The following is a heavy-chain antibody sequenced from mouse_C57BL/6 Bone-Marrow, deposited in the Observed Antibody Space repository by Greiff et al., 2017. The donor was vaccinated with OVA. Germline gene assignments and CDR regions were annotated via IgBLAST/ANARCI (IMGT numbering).Heavy chain of an antibody. CDR3: ARDYGSSYDYFDY. Sequence: VKLVESGAELARPGASVKLSCKASGYTFTSYGISWVKQRTGQGLEWIGEIYPRSGNTYYNEKFKGKATLTADKSSSTAYMELRSLTSEDSAVYFCARDYGSSYDYFDYWGQGTTLTVSS. D-gene: IGHD1-1*01. CDR1: GYTFTSYG. CDR2: IYPRSGNT. J-gene: IGHJ2*01. V-gene: IGHV1-81*01.